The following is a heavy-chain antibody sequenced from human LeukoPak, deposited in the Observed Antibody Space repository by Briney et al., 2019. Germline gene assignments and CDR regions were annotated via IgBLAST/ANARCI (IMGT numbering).Heavy chain of an antibody. CDR3: ARGYYYDSSGYYSDYYYYYYMDV. D-gene: IGHD3-22*01. J-gene: IGHJ6*03. V-gene: IGHV3-49*04. CDR1: GVTFGGYA. Sequence: PGGSLRLSCTPSGVTFGGYAMSWVRQAPGKGLEWVGFIRSKAYGGTTEYAASVKGRFTISTDDSKSIGYLQMNSLKTEDTAVYYCARGYYYDSSGYYSDYYYYYYMDVWGKGTTVTISS. CDR2: IRSKAYGGTT.